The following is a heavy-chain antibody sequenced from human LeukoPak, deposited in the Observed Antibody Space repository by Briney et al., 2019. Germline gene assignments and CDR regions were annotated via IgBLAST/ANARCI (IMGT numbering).Heavy chain of an antibody. V-gene: IGHV3-30-3*01. J-gene: IGHJ4*02. CDR1: GSTFSSYA. D-gene: IGHD3-16*02. CDR2: ISYDGSNK. CDR3: ARDFDDYVWGSYRLLDY. Sequence: GRSLRLSCAASGSTFSSYAMHWVRQAPGKGLEWEAVISYDGSNKYYADSVQGRFTISRDNSKNTLYLQMNSLRAEDTAVYYCARDFDDYVWGSYRLLDYWGQGTLVTVSS.